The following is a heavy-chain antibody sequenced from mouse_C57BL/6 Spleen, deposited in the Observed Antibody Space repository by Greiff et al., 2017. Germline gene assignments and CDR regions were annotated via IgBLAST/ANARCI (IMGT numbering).Heavy chain of an antibody. CDR3: ARDRDTVVAWFAY. V-gene: IGHV1-64*01. J-gene: IGHJ3*01. CDR2: IHPNSGST. D-gene: IGHD1-1*01. CDR1: GYTFTSYW. Sequence: QVQLQQSGAELVKPGASVKLSCKASGYTFTSYWMHWVKQRPGQGLEWIGMIHPNSGSTNYNEKFKSKATLTVDKSSSTAYMQLSSLTSEDSAVYYCARDRDTVVAWFAYWGQGTLVTVSA.